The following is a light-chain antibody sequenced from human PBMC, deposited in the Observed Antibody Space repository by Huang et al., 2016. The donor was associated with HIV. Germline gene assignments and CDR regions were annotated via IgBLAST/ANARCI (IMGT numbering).Light chain of an antibody. CDR1: QSVSSN. J-gene: IGKJ5*01. CDR2: GAS. V-gene: IGKV3-15*01. CDR3: QQYNNWPIT. Sequence: EIVMTQSPATLSVSPGEGVTLSCRASQSVSSNLAWYQPKPGQAPRLLIYGASTRATAIPARFSGSGSGTEFTLTISSLQSEDFAVYYCQQYNNWPITFGQGTRLEIK.